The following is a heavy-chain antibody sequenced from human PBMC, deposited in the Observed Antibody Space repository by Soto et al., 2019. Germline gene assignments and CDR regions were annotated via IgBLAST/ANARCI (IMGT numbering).Heavy chain of an antibody. Sequence: QVKLQESGPGMVKHSQTLSLTCIVSGDSITSGVNYWSWIRHRLGKGLDWIGYTYFSKSTYYNQSLKSRVTISVYASKNQFSLKLDSVTAADWAVYYCARGREVAFQTYDGLVVGGQGTTVTVSS. CDR2: TYFSKST. D-gene: IGHD5-12*01. CDR1: GDSITSGVNY. CDR3: ARGREVAFQTYDGLVV. J-gene: IGHJ6*02. V-gene: IGHV4-31*03.